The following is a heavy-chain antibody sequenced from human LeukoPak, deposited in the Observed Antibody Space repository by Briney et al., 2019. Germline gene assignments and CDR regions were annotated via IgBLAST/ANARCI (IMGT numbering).Heavy chain of an antibody. CDR1: GFPFRCYI. D-gene: IGHD2-15*01. J-gene: IGHJ6*03. CDR2: ISSRSSYL. V-gene: IGHV3-21*01. CDR3: ARGPRGSCSDGSCYSETYYYYYYMDV. Sequence: PGGSLRLSCAASGFPFRCYIMNWVRQAPGKGLEWVSSISSRSSYLYYADSEKSRFTISRDNAKNSLYLELNRLRAEDTAVYYCARGPRGSCSDGSCYSETYYYYYYMDVWGKGTTVTISS.